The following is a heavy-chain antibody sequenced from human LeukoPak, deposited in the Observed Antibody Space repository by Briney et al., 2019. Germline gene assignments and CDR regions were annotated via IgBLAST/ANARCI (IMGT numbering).Heavy chain of an antibody. Sequence: PGGSLRLSCAASGFSFSTYGMHWVRQAPGKGLEWVAFVRYAETDKYYSDSVKGRFTISRDNAKDTLYLQMNSLRAGDTAVYYCARDFLHLGGWGQGTMVTVSS. J-gene: IGHJ3*01. CDR1: GFSFSTYG. V-gene: IGHV3-30*02. D-gene: IGHD3-16*01. CDR2: VRYAETDK. CDR3: ARDFLHLGG.